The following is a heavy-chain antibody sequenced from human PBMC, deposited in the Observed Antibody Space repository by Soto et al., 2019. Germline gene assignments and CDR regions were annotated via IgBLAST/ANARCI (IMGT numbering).Heavy chain of an antibody. J-gene: IGHJ3*02. CDR3: ARGGGVGVAGSAAFDM. CDR1: GYPVTAYY. CDR2: INPATGAA. V-gene: IGHV1-2*02. Sequence: QLHLVQSGAVVKKPGASVTVSCSASGYPVTAYYMHWVRQAPGRGLEWMGGINPATGAAKYTQAVRGRVTMTRDTSTSTVFMELSGLTSEDTAVSYCARGGGVGVAGSAAFDMWGQGTLVTVSS. D-gene: IGHD3-3*01.